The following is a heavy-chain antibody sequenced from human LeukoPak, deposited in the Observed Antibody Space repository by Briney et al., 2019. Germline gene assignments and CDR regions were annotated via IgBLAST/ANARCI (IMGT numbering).Heavy chain of an antibody. V-gene: IGHV3-30*03. CDR1: GFTFSSYG. CDR2: ISYDGSNK. D-gene: IGHD3-22*01. J-gene: IGHJ4*02. CDR3: ARDQGYYDSSGYFDY. Sequence: PGGSLRLSCAASGFTFSSYGMHWVRQAPGKGLEWVAVISYDGSNKYYADSVKGRFTISRDNSKNTLYLQMNSLKPEDTAVYYCARDQGYYDSSGYFDYWGQGTLVTVSS.